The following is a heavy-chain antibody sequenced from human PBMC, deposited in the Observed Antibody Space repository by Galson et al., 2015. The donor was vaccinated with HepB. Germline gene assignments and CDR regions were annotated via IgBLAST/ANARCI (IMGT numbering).Heavy chain of an antibody. D-gene: IGHD2-15*01. CDR2: ISAYNGNT. J-gene: IGHJ6*02. Sequence: SVKVSCKASGYTFTSYGISWVRQAPGQGLEWMGWISAYNGNTNYAQKLQGRVTMTTDTSTSTAYMELRSLRSDDTAVYYCARAGWGDCSGGSCYDDGYYYYYGMDVWGQGTTVTVSS. CDR3: ARAGWGDCSGGSCYDDGYYYYYGMDV. V-gene: IGHV1-18*04. CDR1: GYTFTSYG.